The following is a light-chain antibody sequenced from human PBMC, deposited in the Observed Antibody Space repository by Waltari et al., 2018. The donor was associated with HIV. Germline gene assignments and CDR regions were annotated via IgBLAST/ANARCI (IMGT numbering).Light chain of an antibody. CDR3: QQYGSPPHT. Sequence: EIVFTQTPGTLSLSPGERATLSCRASQSVSSSYLAWYQQKPGQAPRLLIYGASSRATGIPDRFSGSGSGTDFTLTISRLEPEDFAVYYCQQYGSPPHTFGGGTKVEIK. J-gene: IGKJ4*01. CDR2: GAS. V-gene: IGKV3-20*01. CDR1: QSVSSSY.